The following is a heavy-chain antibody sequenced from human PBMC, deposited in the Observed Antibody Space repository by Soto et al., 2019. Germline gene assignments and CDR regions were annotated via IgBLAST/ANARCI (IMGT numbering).Heavy chain of an antibody. CDR1: GFTFSSYG. J-gene: IGHJ4*02. D-gene: IGHD2-21*02. CDR3: AKGRYCGGDGAGWCYFDY. CDR2: ISYDGSNK. V-gene: IGHV3-30*18. Sequence: PGGSLRLSCAASGFTFSSYGMHWVRQAPGKGLEWVAVISYDGSNKYYADSVKGRFTISRDNSKNTLYLQMNSLRAEDTAVYYCAKGRYCGGDGAGWCYFDYWGQGTLVTVSS.